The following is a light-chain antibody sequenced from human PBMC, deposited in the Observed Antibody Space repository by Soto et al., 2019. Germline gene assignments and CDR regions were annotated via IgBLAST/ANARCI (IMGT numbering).Light chain of an antibody. CDR3: RQRSNWPTIT. CDR2: GAS. CDR1: QSVSNNY. J-gene: IGKJ1*01. V-gene: IGKV3D-20*02. Sequence: TQSPATLSVYPGERATLSCRASQSVSNNYLAWYQQKPGQAPRLVIYGASNRATGIPDRFSASGSGTDFTLTISILEPEDFAVQYCRQRSNWPTITVGQGAKVDTK.